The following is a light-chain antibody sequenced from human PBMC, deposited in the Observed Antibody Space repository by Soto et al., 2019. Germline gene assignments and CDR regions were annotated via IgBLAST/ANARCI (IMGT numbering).Light chain of an antibody. CDR2: EVS. J-gene: IGLJ1*01. Sequence: QSVLTQPASVSESPGQSITISCAGTSSDVGGYNHVSWYQQHADEAPKLLIHEVSNRPSGVSNRFSVSKSGNTASLTISGLQAEDEADYDCTSYTSISTYVFGTGTK. CDR1: SSDVGGYNH. CDR3: TSYTSISTYV. V-gene: IGLV2-14*01.